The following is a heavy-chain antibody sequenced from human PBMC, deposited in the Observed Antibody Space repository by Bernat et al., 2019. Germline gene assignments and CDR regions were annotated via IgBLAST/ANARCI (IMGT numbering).Heavy chain of an antibody. D-gene: IGHD6-13*01. V-gene: IGHV4-59*08. CDR1: GGSISSYY. Sequence: QVQLQESGPGLVKPSETLSLTCTVSGGSISSYYWSWIRQPPGKGLEWIGYIYYSGSTNYNPSLKSRVTISVDTSKNQFSLKLSSVTAADTAVYYCVRSYSSSWYGGVLDYWGQGTLVTVSS. CDR2: IYYSGST. CDR3: VRSYSSSWYGGVLDY. J-gene: IGHJ4*02.